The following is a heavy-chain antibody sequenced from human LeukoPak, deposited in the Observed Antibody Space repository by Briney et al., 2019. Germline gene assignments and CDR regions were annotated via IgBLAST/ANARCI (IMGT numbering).Heavy chain of an antibody. J-gene: IGHJ6*03. V-gene: IGHV3-33*06. D-gene: IGHD6-19*01. CDR3: AKDHRVAVATNYYYYYMDV. CDR2: IWYDGSNK. CDR1: GFTLSSYG. Sequence: PGGSLRLSCAASGFTLSSYGMHWVRQAPGKGLEWVAVIWYDGSNKYYADSVKGRFTISRDNSKNTLYLQMNSLRAEDTAVYYCAKDHRVAVATNYYYYYMDVWGKGTTVTVSS.